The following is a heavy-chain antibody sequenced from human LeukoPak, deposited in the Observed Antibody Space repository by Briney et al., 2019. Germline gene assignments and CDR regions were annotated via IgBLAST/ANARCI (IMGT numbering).Heavy chain of an antibody. CDR3: ARGRPYYFDY. CDR1: GFIFSSYE. CDR2: ISSSGSTI. V-gene: IGHV3-48*03. J-gene: IGHJ4*02. D-gene: IGHD6-6*01. Sequence: GGSLRLSCAASGFIFSSYEMNWARQAPGKGLEWVSYISSSGSTIYYADSVKGRFTISRDNAKNSLYLQMNSLRDEDTAVYYCARGRPYYFDYWGQGTLVTVSS.